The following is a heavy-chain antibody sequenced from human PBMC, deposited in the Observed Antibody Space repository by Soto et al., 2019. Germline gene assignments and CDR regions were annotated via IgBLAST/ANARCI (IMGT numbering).Heavy chain of an antibody. Sequence: PGGSLRLSCAASGFIVSDNYMNWVRQAPGKGLEWLSVVYSGSATYYADSVKGRFTISRDNSKNTVFLHMNSLRVEDTAVYYCARGKSGYLTFDFWGQGXQVTV. CDR3: ARGKSGYLTFDF. CDR1: GFIVSDNY. D-gene: IGHD3-22*01. V-gene: IGHV3-53*01. J-gene: IGHJ4*02. CDR2: VYSGSAT.